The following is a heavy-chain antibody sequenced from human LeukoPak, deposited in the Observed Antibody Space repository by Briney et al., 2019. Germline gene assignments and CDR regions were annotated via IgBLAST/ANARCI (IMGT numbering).Heavy chain of an antibody. CDR3: ARDGSSSCFLFDY. V-gene: IGHV1-3*03. CDR1: GYTFTSYS. CDR2: INAGNGNT. D-gene: IGHD6-6*01. Sequence: ASVKVSCKASGYTFTSYSMHWVRQAPGQRLEWIGWINAGNGNTKYSQEFQGRVTITSDTSASTDYMELSSVRSEDMAVYYCARDGSSSCFLFDYWGQGTLLTVFS. J-gene: IGHJ4*02.